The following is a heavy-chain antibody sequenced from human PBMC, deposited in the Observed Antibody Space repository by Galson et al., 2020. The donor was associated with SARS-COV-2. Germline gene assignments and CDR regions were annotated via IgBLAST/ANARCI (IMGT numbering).Heavy chain of an antibody. CDR3: VRDVTGASWDLDY. CDR2: ISSSSSTI. D-gene: IGHD1-26*01. Sequence: GGSLRLSCAGSGFTFSYYSMNWVRQAPGQGLEWVSYISSSSSTIYYADSVKGRFTISRDNAKNSLFLQINSLRDEDTAVYYCVRDVTGASWDLDYWGQGTLVTVSS. J-gene: IGHJ4*02. V-gene: IGHV3-48*02. CDR1: GFTFSYYS.